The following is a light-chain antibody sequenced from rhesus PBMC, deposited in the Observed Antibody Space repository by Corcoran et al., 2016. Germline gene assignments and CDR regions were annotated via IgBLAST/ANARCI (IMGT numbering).Light chain of an antibody. V-gene: IGKV1-36*02. CDR2: AAF. Sequence: DIQMTQSPSSLSASVGDRVTITCRASQGISDYLSWYQQKPGKPPKRLIYAAFRLERGVPSRFSGCGSGTEITLTISRLQSEDFAAYYCLQGYTTPYSFGQGTKVEIK. CDR1: QGISDY. J-gene: IGKJ2*01. CDR3: LQGYTTPYS.